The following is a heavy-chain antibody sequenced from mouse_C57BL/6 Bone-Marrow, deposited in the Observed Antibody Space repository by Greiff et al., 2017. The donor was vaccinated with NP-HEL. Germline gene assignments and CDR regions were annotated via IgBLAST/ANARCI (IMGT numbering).Heavy chain of an antibody. CDR3: TVRLRTGYAMEN. J-gene: IGHJ4*01. V-gene: IGHV14-1*01. Sequence: VQLQQSGAELVRPGASVKLSCTASGFTISDFYMHWVKQRPEQGLEWIGRIDPEDGDTKYDSKFQGKAPMTADTSSNPAYLQLSILTPEDTAVYYRTVRLRTGYAMENWGQGASVTVSS. CDR2: IDPEDGDT. CDR1: GFTISDFY. D-gene: IGHD2-4*01.